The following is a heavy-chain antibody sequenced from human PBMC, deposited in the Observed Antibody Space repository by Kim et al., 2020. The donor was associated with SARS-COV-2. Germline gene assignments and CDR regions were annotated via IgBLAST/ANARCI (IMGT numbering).Heavy chain of an antibody. V-gene: IGHV3-7*04. CDR3: ARAYQRRFDT. D-gene: IGHD3-16*01. J-gene: IGHJ4*02. Sequence: GGSLRLSCAASGFTFSSSWMNWFRQAPGKGLEWVANINTDGIEKNYVDSVKGRFTISRDNAKNSLFLQMNSLRAEDMAVYYSARAYQRRFDTWSQGTLVT. CDR2: INTDGIEK. CDR1: GFTFSSSW.